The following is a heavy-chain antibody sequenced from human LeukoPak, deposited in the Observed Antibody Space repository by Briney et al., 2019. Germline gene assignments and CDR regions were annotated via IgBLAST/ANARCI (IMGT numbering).Heavy chain of an antibody. CDR1: GGTLRRHT. V-gene: IGHV1-69*02. Sequence: GASVKVSCKASGGTLRRHTITWVRQAPGQGLEWMGRIIPMMGIANYAQKLQGRVTITADTSTDTAYMDLISLRSEDTAVYYCASRSHKTIVGADTREVGDYWGQGTLVTVSS. J-gene: IGHJ4*02. D-gene: IGHD6-19*01. CDR3: ASRSHKTIVGADTREVGDY. CDR2: IIPMMGIA.